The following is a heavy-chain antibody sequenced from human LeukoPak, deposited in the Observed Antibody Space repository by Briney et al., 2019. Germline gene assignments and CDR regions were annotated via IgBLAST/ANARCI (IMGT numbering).Heavy chain of an antibody. Sequence: GGSLRLSCAPSGFTLSSYCMSWVRQAPGKVLEWVANINRDGSAKVYVASVKGRFTISRDNARNSLSLQMNSLRAEDTAVYYCVRDHYDAIAYGAFDIWGQGTVVTVSS. D-gene: IGHD4/OR15-4a*01. V-gene: IGHV3-7*01. CDR1: GFTLSSYC. CDR2: INRDGSAK. CDR3: VRDHYDAIAYGAFDI. J-gene: IGHJ3*02.